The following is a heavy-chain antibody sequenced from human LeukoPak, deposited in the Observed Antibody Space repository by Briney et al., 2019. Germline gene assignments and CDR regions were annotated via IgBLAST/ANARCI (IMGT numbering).Heavy chain of an antibody. J-gene: IGHJ4*02. CDR2: ISGSGDKT. V-gene: IGHV3-23*01. CDR1: GFTFSSYA. Sequence: GGSLRLSCAASGFTFSSYAMSWVRQAPGKGLEWVSLISGSGDKTYYADSVRGRFTISRDNAKNSLYLQMNSLRAEDTAVYYCARRGYTSGWDYWGLGTLVTVSS. D-gene: IGHD6-19*01. CDR3: ARRGYTSGWDY.